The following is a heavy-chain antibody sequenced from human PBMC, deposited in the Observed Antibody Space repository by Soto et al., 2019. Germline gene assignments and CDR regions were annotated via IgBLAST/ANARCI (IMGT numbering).Heavy chain of an antibody. V-gene: IGHV1-18*01. Sequence: QVQLVQSGAEVKKPGASVKVSCKASGYTFTSYGISWVRQAPGQGLEWMGWISAYNGNTNYAQKLQGRVTMTTDTCTSTALMEPRGPRYAVTALYYCARGGGAAAGMGYWGQGTLVTVSS. J-gene: IGHJ4*02. D-gene: IGHD6-13*01. CDR3: ARGGGAAAGMGY. CDR1: GYTFTSYG. CDR2: ISAYNGNT.